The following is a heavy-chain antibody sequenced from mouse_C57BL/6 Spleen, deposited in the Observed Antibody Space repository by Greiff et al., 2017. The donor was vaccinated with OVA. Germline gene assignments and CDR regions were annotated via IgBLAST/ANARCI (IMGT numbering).Heavy chain of an antibody. CDR2: FHPYNDDT. V-gene: IGHV1-47*01. CDR3: ARGYYGSSYVWYFDV. Sequence: VQLQESGAELVKPGASVKMSCKASGYTFTTYPIEWMKQNHGKSLEWIGNFHPYNDDTKYNEKFKGKATLTVEKSSSTVYLELSRLTSDDSAVYYCARGYYGSSYVWYFDVWGTGTTVTVSS. J-gene: IGHJ1*03. CDR1: GYTFTTYP. D-gene: IGHD1-1*01.